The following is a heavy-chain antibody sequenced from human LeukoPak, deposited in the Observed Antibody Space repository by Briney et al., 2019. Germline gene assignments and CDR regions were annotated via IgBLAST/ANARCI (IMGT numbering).Heavy chain of an antibody. D-gene: IGHD2-2*01. Sequence: PGGSLRLSCAASGFTFSSYAMSWVRQAPGKGLEWVSAISGSGGSTYYADSVKGRFTISRDNSKNTLYLQMNSLRAEDTAVYYCAKAAASYCSSTSCYGHYYYGMDVWGQGTTVTVSS. CDR1: GFTFSSYA. V-gene: IGHV3-23*01. CDR2: ISGSGGST. J-gene: IGHJ6*02. CDR3: AKAAASYCSSTSCYGHYYYGMDV.